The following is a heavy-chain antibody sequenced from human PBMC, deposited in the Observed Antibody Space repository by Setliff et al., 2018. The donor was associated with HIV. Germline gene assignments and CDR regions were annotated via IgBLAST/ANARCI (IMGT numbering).Heavy chain of an antibody. CDR2: IYYSGST. D-gene: IGHD3-10*01. Sequence: SETLSLTCTVSGASISSGGYYWSWIRQHPGKGLEWIGYIYYSGSTYYNPSLKSRVTMSIDKSNNQFSLYLTSVTAADTAIYYCARDRHYYGSGSYGPWGQGILVTVSS. CDR1: GASISSGGYY. CDR3: ARDRHYYGSGSYGP. V-gene: IGHV4-31*03. J-gene: IGHJ5*02.